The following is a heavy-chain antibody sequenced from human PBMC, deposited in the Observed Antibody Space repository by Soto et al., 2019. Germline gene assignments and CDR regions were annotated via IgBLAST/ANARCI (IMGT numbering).Heavy chain of an antibody. Sequence: QPGGSLRLSCAASGFTFSNYAMTWVRQAPGKGLEWVSGISGSGASTFYADSVKGRFTTSRDTSRNTLYLQMNSLRAEDTAVYYCAKGAHSSSSRGVDVWGQGTTVTVSS. V-gene: IGHV3-23*01. J-gene: IGHJ6*02. CDR1: GFTFSNYA. CDR3: AKGAHSSSSRGVDV. CDR2: ISGSGAST. D-gene: IGHD6-6*01.